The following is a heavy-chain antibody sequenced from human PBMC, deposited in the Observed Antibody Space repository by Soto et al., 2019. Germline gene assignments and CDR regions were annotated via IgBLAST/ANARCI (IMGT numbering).Heavy chain of an antibody. CDR1: GYAFTSYG. J-gene: IGHJ4*02. Sequence: QAQLVQSGGEVKKPGASVKVSCRASGYAFTSYGYAWVRQAPGQGLEWMGWISAYNGDTNYAQKFQDRVTLTTDTSKTTVHMELRNLGSDDTAVYYCARSGAYCTSITCLFDSFWGLGSLVTVSS. V-gene: IGHV1-18*01. CDR3: ARSGAYCTSITCLFDSF. D-gene: IGHD2-8*01. CDR2: ISAYNGDT.